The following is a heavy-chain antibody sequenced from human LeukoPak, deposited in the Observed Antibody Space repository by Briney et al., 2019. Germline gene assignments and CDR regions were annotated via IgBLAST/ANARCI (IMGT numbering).Heavy chain of an antibody. CDR2: IKQDGSEK. J-gene: IGHJ6*02. CDR1: GFTFSDYW. V-gene: IGHV3-7*03. Sequence: GGSLRLSCAASGFTFSDYWMHWVRQAPGKGLEWVANIKQDGSEKYYVDSVKGRFTISRDNGKKSMSLQMNNLRAEDTAVYYCVRDAGVMVIGYYYYGMDVWGQGTTVTVSS. CDR3: VRDAGVMVIGYYYYGMDV. D-gene: IGHD2-15*01.